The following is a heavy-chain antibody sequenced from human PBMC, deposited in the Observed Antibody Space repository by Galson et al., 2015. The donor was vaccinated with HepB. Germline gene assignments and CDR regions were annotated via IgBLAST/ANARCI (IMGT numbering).Heavy chain of an antibody. CDR3: ARDRYCSSTSCYFPDY. D-gene: IGHD2-2*01. V-gene: IGHV3-33*01. CDR1: GFTFSSYG. CDR2: IWYDGSNK. Sequence: SLRLSCAASGFTFSSYGMHWVRQAPGKGLEWVAVIWYDGSNKYYADSVKGRFTISRDNSKNTLYLQMNSLRAEDTAVYYCARDRYCSSTSCYFPDYWGQGTLVTVSS. J-gene: IGHJ4*02.